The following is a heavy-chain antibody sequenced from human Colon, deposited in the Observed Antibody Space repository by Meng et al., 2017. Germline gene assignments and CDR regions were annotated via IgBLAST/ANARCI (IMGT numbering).Heavy chain of an antibody. D-gene: IGHD4-17*01. Sequence: QVQLVQSFAEVKKAGASVMFYCKASGYTFTTYGISWMRQAPGQGLEWMGWISTYDDNTNYVEKFRGRVTMTTDTSTNTAYMELRSLRSDDTAVYYCARDNPGDYVWDYWGQGTLVTVSS. CDR2: ISTYDDNT. J-gene: IGHJ4*02. V-gene: IGHV1-18*01. CDR1: GYTFTTYG. CDR3: ARDNPGDYVWDY.